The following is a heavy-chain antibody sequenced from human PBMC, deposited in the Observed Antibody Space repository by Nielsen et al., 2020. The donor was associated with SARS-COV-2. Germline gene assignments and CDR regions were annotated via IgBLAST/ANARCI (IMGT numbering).Heavy chain of an antibody. CDR3: ARGSNYGDYYYGMDV. CDR1: GYTFTSYC. Sequence: ASVKVFCKASGYTFTSYCISWVRQAPGQGLEWMGWISAYNGNTNYAQKLQGRVTMTTDTSTSTAYMELRSLRSDDTAVYYCARGSNYGDYYYGMDVWGQGTTVTVSS. V-gene: IGHV1-18*01. J-gene: IGHJ6*02. D-gene: IGHD4-11*01. CDR2: ISAYNGNT.